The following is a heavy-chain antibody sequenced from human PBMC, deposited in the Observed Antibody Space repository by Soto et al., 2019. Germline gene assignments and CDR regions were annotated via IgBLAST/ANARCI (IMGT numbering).Heavy chain of an antibody. D-gene: IGHD4-17*01. J-gene: IGHJ4*02. V-gene: IGHV1-46*01. CDR2: IYPGGVNI. CDR3: ASRRNPYGAYDY. CDR1: GYSFTSHY. Sequence: ASVKVSCKAIGYSFTSHYMHWVRQAPGQGLEWMGTIYPGGVNIGYAQKFKGRVTMTKDTSTSTVYMELNSLRADDTAVYYCASRRNPYGAYDYWGQGTLVTVSS.